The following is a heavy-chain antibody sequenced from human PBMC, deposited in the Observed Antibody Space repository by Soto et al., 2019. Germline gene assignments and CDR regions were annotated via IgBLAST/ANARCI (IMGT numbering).Heavy chain of an antibody. CDR3: ARDSTRMRPLLHRGLSVWFDP. J-gene: IGHJ5*02. D-gene: IGHD2-15*01. Sequence: GGSQRLSSTASGVNFRSYGMSWVRQAPGKGLEWVANIKQDGSEKYYVDSVKGRFTISRDNAKNSLYLQMNSLRAEDTAVYYCARDSTRMRPLLHRGLSVWFDPWGQGTLVTVSS. V-gene: IGHV3-7*01. CDR2: IKQDGSEK. CDR1: GVNFRSYG.